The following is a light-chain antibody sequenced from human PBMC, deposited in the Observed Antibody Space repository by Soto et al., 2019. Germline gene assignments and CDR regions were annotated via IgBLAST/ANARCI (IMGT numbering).Light chain of an antibody. J-gene: IGLJ1*01. CDR3: SSFTTDSTYV. CDR1: SSDVGANIF. CDR2: TVS. V-gene: IGLV2-14*01. Sequence: QSALTQPASVSGSPGQSITISCTGTSSDVGANIFVSWYQQHPGKVPKIMIYTVSSRPSGVSQRFSGSKSGNTASLTNSGLQAEDEADYYCSSFTTDSTYVFGTGTKLTVL.